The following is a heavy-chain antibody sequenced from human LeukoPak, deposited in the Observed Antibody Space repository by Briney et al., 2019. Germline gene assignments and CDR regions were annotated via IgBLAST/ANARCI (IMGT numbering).Heavy chain of an antibody. D-gene: IGHD3-10*01. CDR2: MNPNSGNT. Sequence: GASVKVSCKASGYTFTSYDINWVRQATGQGLEWMGWMNPNSGNTGYAQKFQGRVTMTRNTPISTAYMELSSLRSEDTAVYYCARADDTMVRGVIIYYMDVWGKGTTVTVSS. J-gene: IGHJ6*03. CDR3: ARADDTMVRGVIIYYMDV. CDR1: GYTFTSYD. V-gene: IGHV1-8*01.